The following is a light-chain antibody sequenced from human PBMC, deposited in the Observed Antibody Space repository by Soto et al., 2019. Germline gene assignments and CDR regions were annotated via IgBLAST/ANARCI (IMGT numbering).Light chain of an antibody. CDR1: SSDVGGYNH. Sequence: QSVLTQPASVSGSPGQSITISCRGVSSDVGGYNHVSWYQQYPGKAPKLMIYEVSDRPSGVSNRFSGSKSGNTASLTISGLQGEDEADYYCSSYTSSFRRVFGTGTKLTVL. V-gene: IGLV2-14*01. J-gene: IGLJ1*01. CDR3: SSYTSSFRRV. CDR2: EVS.